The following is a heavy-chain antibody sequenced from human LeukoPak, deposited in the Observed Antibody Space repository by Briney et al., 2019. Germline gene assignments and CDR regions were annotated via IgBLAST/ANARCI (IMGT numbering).Heavy chain of an antibody. D-gene: IGHD6-13*01. CDR3: ARGGAAAGTMGRLDY. CDR2: ISAYNGNT. Sequence: GASVKVSCKASGYTLTSYGLSSVRQAPAQRREWMGWISAYNGNTNYAQKLQGRVTMTTDTSTSTAYMELRSLRSDDTAVYYCARGGAAAGTMGRLDYWGQGTLVTVSS. CDR1: GYTLTSYG. V-gene: IGHV1-18*01. J-gene: IGHJ4*02.